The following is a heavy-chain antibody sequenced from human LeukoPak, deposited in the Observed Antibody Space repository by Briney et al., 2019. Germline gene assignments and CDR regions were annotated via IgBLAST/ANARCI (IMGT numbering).Heavy chain of an antibody. CDR1: GFTFSNFA. CDR2: ISYDATNK. Sequence: GGSLRLSCAASGFTFSNFAMHWVRQAPGKGLEWVAVISYDATNKYYADSVKGRFTISRDNAKNSLYLQMNSLRAEDTAVYYCTRDRGDFWTGHSYYMDVWGKGTTVIVTS. J-gene: IGHJ6*03. CDR3: TRDRGDFWTGHSYYMDV. D-gene: IGHD3/OR15-3a*01. V-gene: IGHV3-30*04.